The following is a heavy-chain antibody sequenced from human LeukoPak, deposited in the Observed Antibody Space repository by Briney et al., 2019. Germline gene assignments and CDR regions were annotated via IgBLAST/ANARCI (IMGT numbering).Heavy chain of an antibody. Sequence: GGSLRLSCAASGFTFSSYEMNWVRQAPGKGLEWVSYISSSGSTIYYADSVKGRFTISRDNAKDSLYLQMNSLRAEDTAVYYCARDSPSDTAMVNYDSSGYYPAYFDYWGQGTLVTVSS. CDR3: ARDSPSDTAMVNYDSSGYYPAYFDY. J-gene: IGHJ4*02. CDR1: GFTFSSYE. CDR2: ISSSGSTI. D-gene: IGHD3-22*01. V-gene: IGHV3-48*03.